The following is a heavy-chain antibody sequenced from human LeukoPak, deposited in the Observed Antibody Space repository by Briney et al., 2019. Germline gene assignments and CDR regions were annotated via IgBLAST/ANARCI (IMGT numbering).Heavy chain of an antibody. CDR1: GYTFTNYW. D-gene: IGHD3-22*01. CDR3: ARRDTYSGYERWFAP. Sequence: GESLKISCKTSGYTFTNYWIGWVRQMPGKGLEWMGMIYPGDSKTTYSPSFQGQVTISADKSISTAFLQWTSLKASDSATYYCARRDTYSGYERWFAPWGQGTPVTVSS. CDR2: IYPGDSKT. V-gene: IGHV5-51*01. J-gene: IGHJ5*02.